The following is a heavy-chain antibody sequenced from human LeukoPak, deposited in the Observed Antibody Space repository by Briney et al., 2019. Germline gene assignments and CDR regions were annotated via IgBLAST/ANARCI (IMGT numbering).Heavy chain of an antibody. D-gene: IGHD4-17*01. J-gene: IGHJ4*02. V-gene: IGHV1-18*01. CDR3: ARGVTTSFDY. CDR1: GYTFTIYG. CDR2: ISTNNGNT. Sequence: PRASVKVSCKTSGYTFTIYGISWVRQAPGRGLEWMGWISTNNGNTNYVQNLQGRVTMTTDTSTSTAYMELRSLKSDDTAVYYCARGVTTSFDYWGQGTLVTVSS.